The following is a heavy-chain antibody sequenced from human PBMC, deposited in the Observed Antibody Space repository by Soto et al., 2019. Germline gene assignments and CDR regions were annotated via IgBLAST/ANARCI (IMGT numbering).Heavy chain of an antibody. J-gene: IGHJ4*02. V-gene: IGHV3-7*03. Sequence: GGSLSLSCAASGFSFSLFWMSWVRQTPGKGLEWVANINEDGSEKFFADSVKGRFTISRDNAKNSLSLQMNSLTADDTAVYYCARTGWTQSSSYFDYWGQGTLVTVSS. CDR2: INEDGSEK. CDR1: GFSFSLFW. CDR3: ARTGWTQSSSYFDY. D-gene: IGHD6-19*01.